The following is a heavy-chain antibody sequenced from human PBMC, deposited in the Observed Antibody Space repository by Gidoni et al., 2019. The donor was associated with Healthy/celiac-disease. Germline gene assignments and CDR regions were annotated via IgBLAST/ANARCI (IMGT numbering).Heavy chain of an antibody. CDR3: AKDFPGD. D-gene: IGHD1-26*01. CDR2: SWNSGSI. J-gene: IGHJ4*02. Sequence: SWNSGSIGYADSVKGRFTISRDNAKNSLYLQMNSLRAEDTALYYCAKDFPGDWGQGTLVTVSS. V-gene: IGHV3-9*01.